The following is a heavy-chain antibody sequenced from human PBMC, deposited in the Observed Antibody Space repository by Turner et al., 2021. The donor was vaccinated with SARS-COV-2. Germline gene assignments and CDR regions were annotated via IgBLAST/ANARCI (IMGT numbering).Heavy chain of an antibody. J-gene: IGHJ6*02. V-gene: IGHV3-9*01. CDR3: AKDQIAARNYYYYYGLDV. D-gene: IGHD6-6*01. Sequence: EVQLVESGGGLVQPGRSLRLSCAASGFTFDDYAMHWVRQAPGKGLEWGSGISWNSGSIGYADSVKGRFTISRDNAKNSLYLQMNSLRAEDTALYYCAKDQIAARNYYYYYGLDVWGQGTTVTVSS. CDR2: ISWNSGSI. CDR1: GFTFDDYA.